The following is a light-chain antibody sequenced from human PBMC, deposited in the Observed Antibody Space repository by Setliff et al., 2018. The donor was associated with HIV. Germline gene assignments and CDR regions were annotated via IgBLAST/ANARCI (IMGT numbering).Light chain of an antibody. CDR2: SXX. Sequence: QPPSVSGAPGQRVIISCTGSSSNIGSNTVNWYQHLPGANATLLIYSXXXRPSGVPDRFSGSKSGTTASLAISGLQSEEEADYYCAAWDDSLNGLXVFGSGTKVTVL. CDR1: SSNIGSNT. V-gene: IGLV1-44*01. J-gene: IGLJ1*01. CDR3: AAWDDSLNGLXV.